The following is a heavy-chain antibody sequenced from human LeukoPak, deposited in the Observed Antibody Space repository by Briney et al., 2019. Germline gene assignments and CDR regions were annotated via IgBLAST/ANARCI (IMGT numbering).Heavy chain of an antibody. J-gene: IGHJ4*02. Sequence: GGSLRLSCAASVFTFSGYAMNWVRQAPGKGLEWVSTISGDGGDTHYADSVRGRFTISRANSKNTLFMQMNSLRAEDTAVYYCGKSCSRDWDYFEYWGQGTLVTASS. CDR2: ISGDGGDT. V-gene: IGHV3-23*01. CDR1: VFTFSGYA. CDR3: GKSCSRDWDYFEY. D-gene: IGHD6-19*01.